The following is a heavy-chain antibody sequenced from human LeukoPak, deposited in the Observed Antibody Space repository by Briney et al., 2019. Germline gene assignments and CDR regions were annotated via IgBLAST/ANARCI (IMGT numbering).Heavy chain of an antibody. CDR2: INIDGSST. D-gene: IGHD3-10*01. J-gene: IGHJ3*02. CDR3: AKSNYFDAFDM. V-gene: IGHV3-74*01. Sequence: GGSLRLSCAVTGFRFSNYWMHWVRQAPGKGLVWVSRINIDGSSTSYADSVKGRLTISRDNAKNTLYLQMNSLRAEDTAVYFCAKSNYFDAFDMWGQGTMVSVSS. CDR1: GFRFSNYW.